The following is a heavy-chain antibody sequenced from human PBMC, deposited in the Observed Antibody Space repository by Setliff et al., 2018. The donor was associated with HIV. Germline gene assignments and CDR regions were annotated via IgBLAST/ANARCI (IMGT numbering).Heavy chain of an antibody. J-gene: IGHJ4*02. Sequence: SVKVSCKASGGTISSYTITWVRQAPGQGLEWMGMIIPISRTTNYAQKFQGRVTITTDGSTLHLQMSSLRADDTAVYYCARDSVAGTGRYFDFWGQGTMVTVSS. V-gene: IGHV1-69*05. CDR2: IIPISRTT. CDR3: ARDSVAGTGRYFDF. D-gene: IGHD6-19*01. CDR1: GGTISSYT.